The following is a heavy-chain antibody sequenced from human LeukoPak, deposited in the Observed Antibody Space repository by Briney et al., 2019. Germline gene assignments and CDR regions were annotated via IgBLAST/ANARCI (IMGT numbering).Heavy chain of an antibody. D-gene: IGHD5-12*01. CDR2: INSAGSSI. V-gene: IGHV3-74*03. CDR1: GFTFSSYR. CDR3: AREGRVSGYDFDC. Sequence: GGSLRLSCAASGFTFSSYRMHGVRQAPGKGLVWVSRINSAGSSITYADSVKGRFTISRDNAKNTLYLQMNSLRVEDTAVYYCAREGRVSGYDFDCWGQGTLVTVSS. J-gene: IGHJ4*02.